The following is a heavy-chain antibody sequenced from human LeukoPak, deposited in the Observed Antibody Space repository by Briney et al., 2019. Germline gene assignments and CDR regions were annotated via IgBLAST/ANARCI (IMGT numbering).Heavy chain of an antibody. V-gene: IGHV4-59*08. CDR2: IYYSGST. Sequence: SETLSLTCTVSGGSISSYYWSWIRQPPGKGLEWIGYIYYSGSTNYNPSLKSRVTISVDTSKNQFSLKLSSVTAADTAVYYCARRFDGQLWAEIDYWGQGTLVTVSS. J-gene: IGHJ4*02. CDR3: ARRFDGQLWAEIDY. D-gene: IGHD5-18*01. CDR1: GGSISSYY.